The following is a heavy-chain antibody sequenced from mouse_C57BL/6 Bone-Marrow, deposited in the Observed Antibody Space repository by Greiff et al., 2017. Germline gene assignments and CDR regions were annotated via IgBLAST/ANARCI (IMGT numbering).Heavy chain of an antibody. CDR2: ISSGGDYI. D-gene: IGHD3-3*01. CDR3: TRDGADYFDD. CDR1: GFTFSSYA. V-gene: IGHV5-9-1*02. Sequence: EVKVEESGEGLVKPGGSLKLSCAASGFTFSSYAMSWVRQTPEKRLEWVAYISSGGDYIYYADTVKGRFTISRDNARNTLYLQMSSLKSEDTAMYYCTRDGADYFDDWGQGTTLTVSS. J-gene: IGHJ2*01.